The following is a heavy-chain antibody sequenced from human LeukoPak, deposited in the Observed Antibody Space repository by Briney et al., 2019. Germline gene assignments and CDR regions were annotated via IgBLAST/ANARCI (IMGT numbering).Heavy chain of an antibody. D-gene: IGHD2-15*01. V-gene: IGHV3-30*18. CDR2: ISYDGSNK. J-gene: IGHJ4*02. CDR1: GFTFSSYG. Sequence: LGGSLRLSCAASGFTFSSYGMHWVRQAPGKGLEWVAVISYDGSNKYYADSVKGRFTISRDNSKNTLYLQMNSLRAEDTAVYYCAKQDIVVVDQWYYFDYWGQGTLVTVSS. CDR3: AKQDIVVVDQWYYFDY.